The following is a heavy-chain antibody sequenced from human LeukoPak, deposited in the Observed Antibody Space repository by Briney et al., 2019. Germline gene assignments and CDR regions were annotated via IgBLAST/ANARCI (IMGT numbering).Heavy chain of an antibody. CDR1: GFSISSSA. D-gene: IGHD6-13*01. CDR2: INNVASHI. V-gene: IGHV3-21*01. J-gene: IGHJ4*02. CDR3: ASIGQQQETFDY. Sequence: GGSLRLSCAASGFSISSSAMNWVRQAPGKGLEWVSSINNVASHIYYAGSVRGRFTISRDNAKNSVYLQMNSLRAEDTAVYYCASIGQQQETFDYWGQGTLVTVSS.